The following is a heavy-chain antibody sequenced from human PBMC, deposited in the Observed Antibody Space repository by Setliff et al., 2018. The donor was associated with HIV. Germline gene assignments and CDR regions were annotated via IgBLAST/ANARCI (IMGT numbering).Heavy chain of an antibody. CDR2: VFYRGDT. CDR1: GGSISSYY. Sequence: SETLSLTCTASGGSISSYYWSWIRQPTGKGLEWIGFVFYRGDTSYNPSLKRRVTISVDTSKNQISLKLRSVTAADTAVYYCAGGWLQFGWFDPWGQGTLVTVSS. CDR3: AGGWLQFGWFDP. J-gene: IGHJ5*02. V-gene: IGHV4-59*01. D-gene: IGHD5-12*01.